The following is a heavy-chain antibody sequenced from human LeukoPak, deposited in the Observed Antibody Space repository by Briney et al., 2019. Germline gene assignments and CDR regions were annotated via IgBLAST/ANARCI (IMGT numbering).Heavy chain of an antibody. D-gene: IGHD2-2*01. CDR2: INPSGGST. CDR3: LYCSSTSCYRSDY. V-gene: IGHV1-46*01. CDR1: GYTFTSYY. Sequence: ASVKVSCKASGYTFTSYYMHWVRQAPGQGLEWMGIINPSGGSTSYAQKFQGRVTITADESTSTAYMELSSLRSEDTAVYYCLYCSSTSCYRSDYWGQGTLVTVSS. J-gene: IGHJ4*02.